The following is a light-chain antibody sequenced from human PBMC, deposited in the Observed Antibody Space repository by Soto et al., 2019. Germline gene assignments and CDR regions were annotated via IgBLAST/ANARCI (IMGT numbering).Light chain of an antibody. J-gene: IGLJ2*01. V-gene: IGLV2-23*01. Sequence: QSVLTQPASVSGSPGQSITISCTGTNSDIGSYNLVSWYQQHPGKAPKLMIYEGSKRPSGVSDRFSGSKSGNTASLTISGLQAEDESDYYGCSYAGTSTYVVFGGGTKLTVL. CDR3: CSYAGTSTYVV. CDR1: NSDIGSYNL. CDR2: EGS.